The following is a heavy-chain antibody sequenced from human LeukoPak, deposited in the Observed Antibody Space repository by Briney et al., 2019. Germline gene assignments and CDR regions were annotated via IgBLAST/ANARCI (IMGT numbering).Heavy chain of an antibody. CDR2: ISGSDGST. CDR1: GFTFSNYA. V-gene: IGHV3-23*01. D-gene: IGHD4-17*01. CDR3: AKSYDYGDYVPIDY. Sequence: GGSLRLSCAASGFTFSNYAMSWVRQPPGKGLEWVSAISGSDGSTYYADSVKGRFTISRDNSKNTLYLQMNSLRAEDTAVYYCAKSYDYGDYVPIDYWGQGTLVTVSS. J-gene: IGHJ4*02.